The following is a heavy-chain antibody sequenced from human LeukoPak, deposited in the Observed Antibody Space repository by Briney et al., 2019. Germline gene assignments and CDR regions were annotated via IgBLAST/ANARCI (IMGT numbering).Heavy chain of an antibody. J-gene: IGHJ5*02. CDR2: INHSGST. Sequence: SETLSLTCAVYGGSFSGYYWSWIRQPPGEGLEWIGEINHSGSTNYNPSLKSRVTISVDTSKNQFSLKLSSVTAADTAVYYCARGGITMVRGAPAQYNWFDPWGQGTLVTVSS. CDR1: GGSFSGYY. D-gene: IGHD3-10*01. CDR3: ARGGITMVRGAPAQYNWFDP. V-gene: IGHV4-34*01.